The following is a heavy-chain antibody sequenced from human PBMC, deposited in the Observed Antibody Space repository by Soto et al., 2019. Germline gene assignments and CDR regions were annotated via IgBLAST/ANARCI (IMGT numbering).Heavy chain of an antibody. V-gene: IGHV1-18*01. Sequence: QIQMVQSGAEVKQPVASVKISFKTSGYTFSSYSINWVRQAPGQGLEWMAWISTTSGNTHYAERVQCRVTVTLDKSEITAFMEMWCLTSDDTDVYFCERDNGYSDNWGQGTLVNISS. J-gene: IGHJ4*02. CDR3: ERDNGYSDN. CDR1: GYTFSSYS. CDR2: ISTTSGNT. D-gene: IGHD2-8*01.